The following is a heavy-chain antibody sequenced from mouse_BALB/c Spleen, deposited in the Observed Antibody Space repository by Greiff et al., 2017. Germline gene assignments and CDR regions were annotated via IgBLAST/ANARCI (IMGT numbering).Heavy chain of an antibody. V-gene: IGHV3-2*02. CDR1: GYSITSDYA. CDR3: ARGETGFAY. Sequence: EVQGVESGPGLVKPSQSLSLTCTVTGYSITSDYAWNWIRQFPGNKLEWMGYISYSVSTSYNPSLKSRISITRDTSKNQFFLQLNSVTTEDTATYYCARGETGFAYWGQGTLVTVSA. J-gene: IGHJ3*01. CDR2: ISYSVST.